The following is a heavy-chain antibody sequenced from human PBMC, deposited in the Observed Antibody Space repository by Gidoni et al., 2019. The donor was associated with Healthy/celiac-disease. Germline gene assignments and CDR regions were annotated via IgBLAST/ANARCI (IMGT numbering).Heavy chain of an antibody. CDR2: MRSKVYGGKT. Sequence: EVQLVESGGGLVQPGRSLRLSCTASGFTFGDYAMSWFRQAPGQGLGGLGFMRSKVYGGKTEHAASVKGELPISRDDSKSIAYLQMNSLKTEDTAVYYCTREGGGGVDTAMPKLNYYYYYMDVWGKGTTVTVSS. J-gene: IGHJ6*03. CDR1: GFTFGDYA. D-gene: IGHD5-18*01. V-gene: IGHV3-49*03. CDR3: TREGGGGVDTAMPKLNYYYYYMDV.